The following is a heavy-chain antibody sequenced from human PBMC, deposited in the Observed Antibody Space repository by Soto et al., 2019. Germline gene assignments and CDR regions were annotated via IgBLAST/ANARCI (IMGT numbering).Heavy chain of an antibody. D-gene: IGHD3-9*01. CDR1: GFSLSNAIRG. CDR2: IFSNDEK. J-gene: IGHJ4*02. CDR3: ARGRYFDWLSSGPFDY. Sequence: GPTLVNSTETLTLTCTVSGFSLSNAIRGVSCIRQPPGKALEWLAHIFSNDEKSYSTSLKSRLTISKDTSKSQVVLTMTNMDPVDTATYYCARGRYFDWLSSGPFDYWGQGTLVTVSS. V-gene: IGHV2-26*01.